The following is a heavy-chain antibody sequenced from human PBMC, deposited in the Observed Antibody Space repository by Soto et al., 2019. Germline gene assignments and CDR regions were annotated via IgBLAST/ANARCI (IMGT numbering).Heavy chain of an antibody. CDR3: AHFITRVRRVIVDAFDI. D-gene: IGHD3-10*01. CDR2: IYWNDDK. CDR1: GFSLSTSGVG. V-gene: IGHV2-5*01. Sequence: SGPKLVNPTQTLTLTFTFSGFSLSTSGVGVGWIRQPPGKALEWLALIYWNDDKHYSPSLKSRLTITKDTSKNQVVLTMTNMDPVDTATYYCAHFITRVRRVIVDAFDIWGQGTMVTVSS. J-gene: IGHJ3*02.